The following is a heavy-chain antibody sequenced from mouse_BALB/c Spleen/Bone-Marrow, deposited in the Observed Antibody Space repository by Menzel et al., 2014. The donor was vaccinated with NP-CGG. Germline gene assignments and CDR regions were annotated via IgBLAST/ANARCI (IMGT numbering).Heavy chain of an antibody. Sequence: QVQLQQSGAELVRPGTSVKVSCKASGYAFTDYLMEWLKQRPGQGLEWIGVINPGSGGTNYNEKFKDKATLTADKSSSTAYMQLSSLTSDDSAVYFCARYDDYFDYWGQGTILTVSS. CDR2: INPGSGGT. CDR3: ARYDDYFDY. J-gene: IGHJ2*01. D-gene: IGHD2-3*01. CDR1: GYAFTDYL. V-gene: IGHV1-54*01.